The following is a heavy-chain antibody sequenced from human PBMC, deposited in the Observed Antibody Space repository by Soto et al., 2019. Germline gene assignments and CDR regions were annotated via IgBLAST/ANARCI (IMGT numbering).Heavy chain of an antibody. Sequence: GSLRLSCAASGFTFSSYAMSWVRQAPGKGLVWVSRINSDGSSTSYADSVKGRFTISRDNAKNTLYLQMNSLRAEDTAVYYCARDGGRYCSSTSCHTWGQGTLVTVSS. J-gene: IGHJ4*02. V-gene: IGHV3-74*01. CDR3: ARDGGRYCSSTSCHT. CDR2: INSDGSST. D-gene: IGHD2-2*01. CDR1: GFTFSSYA.